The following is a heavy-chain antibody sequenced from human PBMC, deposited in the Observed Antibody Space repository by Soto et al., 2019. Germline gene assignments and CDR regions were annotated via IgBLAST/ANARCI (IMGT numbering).Heavy chain of an antibody. CDR1: GFTFSSYW. CDR2: IKEDGSEK. Sequence: EVQVVESGGGLVQPGGSLRLSCAASGFTFSSYWMIWVRQAPGKGLEWVASIKEDGSEKYYVDSVRGRFTISRDDVKNSLYLQMNSRRAEDTAVYYCARMEGYGWFDPWGQGTRVTVSS. D-gene: IGHD2-8*02. V-gene: IGHV3-7*01. J-gene: IGHJ5*02. CDR3: ARMEGYGWFDP.